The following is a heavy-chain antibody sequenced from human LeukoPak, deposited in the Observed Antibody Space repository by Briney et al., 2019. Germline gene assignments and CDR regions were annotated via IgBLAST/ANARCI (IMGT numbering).Heavy chain of an antibody. D-gene: IGHD5-18*01. CDR1: GYTFTGYY. J-gene: IGHJ6*03. CDR2: IIPIFGTA. CDR3: ARANTAMVRGRLYYYYMDV. V-gene: IGHV1-69*13. Sequence: SVKVSCKASGYTFTGYYMHWVRQAPGQGLEWMGGIIPIFGTANYAQKFQGRVTITADESTSTAYMELSSLRSEDTAVYYCARANTAMVRGRLYYYYMDVWGKGTTVTISS.